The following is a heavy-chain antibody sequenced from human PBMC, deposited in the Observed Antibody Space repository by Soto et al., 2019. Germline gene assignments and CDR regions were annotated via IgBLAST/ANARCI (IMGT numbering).Heavy chain of an antibody. CDR1: GGTFSRYA. Sequence: QVQLVQSGAEVKKPGSSVKVSCKASGGTFSRYAISWVRQAPGQGLEWMGGISPRFGATNYAQKFQGRVTITADESTSTVYMELSTLRSEDTAVYYFAGSPAWPYALDQLVINTFGFFWGQGTLVTVSS. J-gene: IGHJ4*02. CDR3: AGSPAWPYALDQLVINTFGFF. V-gene: IGHV1-69*01. D-gene: IGHD3-9*01. CDR2: ISPRFGAT.